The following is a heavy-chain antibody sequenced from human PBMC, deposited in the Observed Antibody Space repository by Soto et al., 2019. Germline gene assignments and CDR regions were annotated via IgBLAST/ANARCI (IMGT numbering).Heavy chain of an antibody. J-gene: IGHJ4*02. CDR1: GYSFTSYW. D-gene: IGHD2-2*01. V-gene: IGHV5-10-1*01. Sequence: PGESLKISCKGSGYSFTSYWIAWVRQMPGKGLEWMGRIDPSDSYTNYSPSFQGHVTISADKSISTAYLQWSSLKASDTAMYYCARLPNAIVPAAIYYFSYWGQGSLVIVSA. CDR3: ARLPNAIVPAAIYYFSY. CDR2: IDPSDSYT.